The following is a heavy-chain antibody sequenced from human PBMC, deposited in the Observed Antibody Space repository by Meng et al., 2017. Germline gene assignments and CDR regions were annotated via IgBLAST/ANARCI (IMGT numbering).Heavy chain of an antibody. CDR1: GGTFSSYA. Sequence: QWQVVQSGAGVKKPGSSVKVCCKASGGTFSSYAISWVRQAPGQGLEWMGGIIPIFGTANYAQKFQGRVTITADKSTSTAYMELSSLRSEDTAVYYCARERSIAVAGNFDYWGQGTLVTVSS. J-gene: IGHJ4*02. CDR2: IIPIFGTA. D-gene: IGHD6-19*01. CDR3: ARERSIAVAGNFDY. V-gene: IGHV1-69*06.